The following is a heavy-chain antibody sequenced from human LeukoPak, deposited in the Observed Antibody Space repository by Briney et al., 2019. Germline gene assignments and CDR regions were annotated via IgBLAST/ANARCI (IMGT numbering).Heavy chain of an antibody. CDR1: GYTFRDYF. D-gene: IGHD6-19*01. CDR3: ARGFSSGRFGFDI. V-gene: IGHV1-2*06. CDR2: INPNGGGT. Sequence: ASVKVSCKASGYTFRDYFMFWVRQAPGQGLEWMGRINPNGGGTKYAQKFQGRVTMTRDTSISTAYTELGGLRSDDAAVFYCARGFSSGRFGFDIWGPGTVVAVSS. J-gene: IGHJ3*02.